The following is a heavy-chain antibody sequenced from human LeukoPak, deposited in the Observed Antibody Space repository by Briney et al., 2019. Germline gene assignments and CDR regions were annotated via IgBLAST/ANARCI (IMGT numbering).Heavy chain of an antibody. V-gene: IGHV3-7*01. CDR1: GFTFRNYW. J-gene: IGHJ6*04. CDR3: VRDDGDV. Sequence: GGSLRLTCVFSGFTFRNYWMKWVRQAPGKGLEWVASINEDGSGKYSMDSVKDRVTISRDNAKNSLDLQINSLTVEDTAMYYCVRDDGDVWGKGTTVTVSS. CDR2: INEDGSGK.